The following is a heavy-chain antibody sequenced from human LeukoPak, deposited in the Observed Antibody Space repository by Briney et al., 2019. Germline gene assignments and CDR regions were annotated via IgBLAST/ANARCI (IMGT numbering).Heavy chain of an antibody. CDR2: ISGSGGST. J-gene: IGHJ6*02. V-gene: IGHV3-23*01. CDR1: GFTFNSYA. CDR3: AREDIVVVPAAKEDYYYYGMDV. Sequence: GGSLRLSCAASGFTFNSYAMSWVRQAPGKGLEWVSAISGSGGSTYYADSVKGRFTISRDNSKNTLYLQMNSLRAEDTAVYYCAREDIVVVPAAKEDYYYYGMDVWGQGTTVTVSS. D-gene: IGHD2-2*01.